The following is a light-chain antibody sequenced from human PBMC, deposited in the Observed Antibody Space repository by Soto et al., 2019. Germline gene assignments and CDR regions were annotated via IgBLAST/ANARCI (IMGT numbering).Light chain of an antibody. Sequence: DIVMTQSPLSLPVTPGEPASISCRSSQSLLHSNGYNYLDWYLQKPGQSPQLLIYLGSNRAYGGPDRFSGSGSGTDFTLKISRVEAEDVGVYYCMQALQTPRTFGGGTKVEIK. J-gene: IGKJ4*01. CDR3: MQALQTPRT. V-gene: IGKV2-28*01. CDR1: QSLLHSNGYNY. CDR2: LGS.